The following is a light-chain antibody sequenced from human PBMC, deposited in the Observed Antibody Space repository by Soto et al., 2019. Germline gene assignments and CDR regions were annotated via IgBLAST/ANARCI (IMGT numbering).Light chain of an antibody. J-gene: IGLJ3*02. Sequence: QSVLTQPPSASGTPGQRVTISCCGSSSNIGSNTVNWYQQLPGTAPKHLIFSNNQRPSGVPDRFSGSKSGTSASLAISGLQPEDEADYNCAAWDDSLSWVFGGGTKLTVL. CDR1: SSNIGSNT. CDR2: SNN. V-gene: IGLV1-44*01. CDR3: AAWDDSLSWV.